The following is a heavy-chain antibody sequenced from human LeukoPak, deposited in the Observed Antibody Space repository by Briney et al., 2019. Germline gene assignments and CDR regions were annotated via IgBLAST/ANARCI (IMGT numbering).Heavy chain of an antibody. CDR3: ARAEGIKWYPGLG. CDR2: ISYDGSNK. Sequence: GGSLRLSCAASGFTFSSYAMHWVRQAPGKGLEWVAVISYDGSNKYYADSVKGRFTISRDNSKNTPYLQMNSLRAEDTAVYYCARAEGIKWYPGLGWGQGTLVTVSS. D-gene: IGHD2-8*01. CDR1: GFTFSSYA. J-gene: IGHJ4*02. V-gene: IGHV3-30*04.